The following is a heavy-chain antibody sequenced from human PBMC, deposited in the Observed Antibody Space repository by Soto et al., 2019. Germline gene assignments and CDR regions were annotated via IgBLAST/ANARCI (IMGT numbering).Heavy chain of an antibody. CDR2: IYPGDSDT. V-gene: IGHV5-51*01. J-gene: IGHJ6*02. CDR1: GYSFTNYW. CDR3: ARTSAAGKYYYGMDV. D-gene: IGHD6-13*01. Sequence: PGESLKISCKGSGYSFTNYWIGWVRQMPGKGLEWMGIIYPGDSDTRYSPYFQGQVTISTDKSISTAYMQWSSLKATDTAINNRARTSAAGKYYYGMDVWGQGTTVTVSS.